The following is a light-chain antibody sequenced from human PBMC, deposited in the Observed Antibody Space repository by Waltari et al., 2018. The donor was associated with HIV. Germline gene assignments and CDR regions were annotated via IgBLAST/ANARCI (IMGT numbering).Light chain of an antibody. CDR3: QQYYSTPWT. J-gene: IGKJ1*01. Sequence: DIVMTQSLASLAVSLAERATINFQHSQCVLSNPHNKNYLVWYQQNPGQPPKLLIYWASTRESGVPDRFSGSGSGADFTLTISSLQDEDVAVYYCQQYYSTPWTFGQGTKVEVK. V-gene: IGKV4-1*01. CDR2: WAS. CDR1: QCVLSNPHNKNY.